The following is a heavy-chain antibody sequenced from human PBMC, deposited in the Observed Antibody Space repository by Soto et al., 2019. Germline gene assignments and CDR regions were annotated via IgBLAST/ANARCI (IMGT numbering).Heavy chain of an antibody. V-gene: IGHV1-69*13. CDR3: ARGERFLEWLFPARGYYYYGMDV. D-gene: IGHD3-3*01. CDR1: GGTFSSYA. J-gene: IGHJ6*02. Sequence: SVKVSCKASGGTFSSYAISWVRQAPGQGLEWMGGIIPIFGTANYAQKFQGRVTITADESTSTAYMELSSLRSEDTAVYYCARGERFLEWLFPARGYYYYGMDVWGQGTTVTVSS. CDR2: IIPIFGTA.